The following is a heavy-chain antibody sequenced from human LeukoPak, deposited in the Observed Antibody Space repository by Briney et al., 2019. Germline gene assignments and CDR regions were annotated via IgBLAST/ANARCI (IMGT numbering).Heavy chain of an antibody. CDR3: AKGGGGNGGYFDY. CDR1: GFTFSTYA. J-gene: IGHJ4*02. V-gene: IGHV3-23*01. CDR2: MSAGDAST. D-gene: IGHD4-23*01. Sequence: GGSLRLSCAASGFTFSTYAMSWVRQPPGKGLEWVSTMSAGDASTYYADSVQGRFTISRDNSKNTLYLQMNSLRAEDTAVYYCAKGGGGNGGYFDYWGQGTLVTVSS.